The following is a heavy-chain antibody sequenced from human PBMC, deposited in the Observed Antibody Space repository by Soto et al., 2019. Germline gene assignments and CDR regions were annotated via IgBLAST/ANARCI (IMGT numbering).Heavy chain of an antibody. D-gene: IGHD2-15*01. Sequence: SETLSLTCAVSGGSISSSNWWSWVRQPPGKGLEWIGEIYHSGSTNYNPSLKSRVTISVDKSKNQFSLKLSSVTAADTAVYYCARXGSSCSGGSCYSNWFDPWGQGTLVTVSS. J-gene: IGHJ5*02. V-gene: IGHV4-4*02. CDR3: ARXGSSCSGGSCYSNWFDP. CDR1: GGSISSSNW. CDR2: IYHSGST.